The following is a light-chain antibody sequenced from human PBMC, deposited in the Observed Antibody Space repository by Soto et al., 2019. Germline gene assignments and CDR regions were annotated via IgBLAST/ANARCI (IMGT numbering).Light chain of an antibody. CDR2: DVN. V-gene: IGLV2-11*01. Sequence: QSALTQPRSVSGSPGQSVTLSCTGTSSDVGGYHYVSWYQHHPGKAPKIIIYDVNKRPSGVPDRFSGSKSGNTASLTISGLQTEDEADYYCCSYAGSYTIVFGGGTKVTV. J-gene: IGLJ2*01. CDR3: CSYAGSYTIV. CDR1: SSDVGGYHY.